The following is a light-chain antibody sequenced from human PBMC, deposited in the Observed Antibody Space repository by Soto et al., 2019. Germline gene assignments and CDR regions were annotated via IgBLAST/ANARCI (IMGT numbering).Light chain of an antibody. CDR2: DNN. J-gene: IGLJ2*01. CDR1: RSNIGSNS. Sequence: QSVLTQPPSVSAAPGQKVTISCSGSRSNIGSNSVSWYQQFPGTAPKLLIYDNNKRPSGIPDRISGSKSGTSATLGIAGLQTGDEADYYCGTWDTSLSVGRVVFGGGTKLTVL. V-gene: IGLV1-51*01. CDR3: GTWDTSLSVGRVV.